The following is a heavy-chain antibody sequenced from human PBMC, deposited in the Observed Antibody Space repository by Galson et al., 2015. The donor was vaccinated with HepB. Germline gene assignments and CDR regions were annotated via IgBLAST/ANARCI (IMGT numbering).Heavy chain of an antibody. J-gene: IGHJ4*02. V-gene: IGHV3-30*18. CDR1: GFTFSNYG. D-gene: IGHD6-19*01. CDR2: ISYAGSNK. CDR3: AKDPYLYSALAGTMAGFDY. Sequence: SLRLSCAASGFTFSNYGMHWVRQAPGKGLEWVAVISYAGSNKYYADSVKGRFTISRDNSKNTLYLQMNSLRAEDTALYYYAKDPYLYSALAGTMAGFDYWGQGTLVTVSS.